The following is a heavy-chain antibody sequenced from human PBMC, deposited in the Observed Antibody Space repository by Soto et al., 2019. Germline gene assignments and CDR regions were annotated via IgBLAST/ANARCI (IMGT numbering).Heavy chain of an antibody. D-gene: IGHD3-10*01. CDR1: GFTFGDYA. CDR3: AKDLFSMVRGASYYSYGMDV. Sequence: PGGSLRLSCTACGFTFGDYAMSWFRQAPGKGLEWVGFIRSKPYDGTTEYAASAKGRFTISRDDSKSIAYLQMNSLKTEDTAVYYCAKDLFSMVRGASYYSYGMDVWGQGTTVTVSS. V-gene: IGHV3-49*03. CDR2: IRSKPYDGTT. J-gene: IGHJ6*02.